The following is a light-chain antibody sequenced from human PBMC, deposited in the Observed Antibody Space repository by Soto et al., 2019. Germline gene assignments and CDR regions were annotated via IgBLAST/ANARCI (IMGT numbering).Light chain of an antibody. Sequence: QSVLTQPASVSGSPGQSIPISCTGTSSDFGCYNYVSWYQQHPGKAPKLIIYDVSNRPSGVSNRFSGSKSGNTASLTLSGLQAEDEADYYCSSYTSSSTLYVFGTGTKVTVL. J-gene: IGLJ1*01. CDR1: SSDFGCYNY. CDR2: DVS. CDR3: SSYTSSSTLYV. V-gene: IGLV2-14*01.